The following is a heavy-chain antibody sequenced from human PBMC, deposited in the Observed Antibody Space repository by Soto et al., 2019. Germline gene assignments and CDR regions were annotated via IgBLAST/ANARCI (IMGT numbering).Heavy chain of an antibody. D-gene: IGHD3-3*01. CDR2: INSDGSST. V-gene: IGHV3-74*01. J-gene: IGHJ6*03. CDR1: GFTFSSYW. Sequence: GGSLRLSCAASGFTFSSYWMHWVRQAPGKGLVWVSRINSDGSSTNYADSVKGRFTISRDNAKNTLYLQMNSLRAEDTAVYYCAKGLSYYDFWSGYYTDYYYYMDVWGKGTTVTVSS. CDR3: AKGLSYYDFWSGYYTDYYYYMDV.